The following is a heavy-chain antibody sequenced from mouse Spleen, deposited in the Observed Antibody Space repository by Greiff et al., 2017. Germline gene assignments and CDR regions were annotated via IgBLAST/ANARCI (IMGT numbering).Heavy chain of an antibody. J-gene: IGHJ3*01. CDR2: ISSGSSTI. V-gene: IGHV5-17*01. D-gene: IGHD1-1*01. CDR1: GFTFSDYE. CDR3: ARIPITTVVAGG. Sequence: EVQLVESGGGLVKPGGSLKLSCAASGFTFSDYEMHWVRQAPEKGLEWVAYISSGSSTIYYADTVKGRFTISRDNAKNTLFLQMTSLRSEDTAMYYCARIPITTVVAGGWGQGTLVTVSA.